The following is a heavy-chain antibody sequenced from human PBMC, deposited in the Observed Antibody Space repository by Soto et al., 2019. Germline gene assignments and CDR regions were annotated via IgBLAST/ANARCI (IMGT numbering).Heavy chain of an antibody. CDR1: QFPFDVYS. CDR3: ARDRGSSGMFELDV. Sequence: GWSLRLSCLASQFPFDVYSMHWCRQAPGKGLEWVSYIRHTTSATFYADAVKGRFTISRDNRKNSLFLQMNSLRDDDTGVYFCARDRGSSGMFELDVWGPGTLVTVSS. J-gene: IGHJ3*01. D-gene: IGHD6-19*01. V-gene: IGHV3-48*02. CDR2: IRHTTSAT.